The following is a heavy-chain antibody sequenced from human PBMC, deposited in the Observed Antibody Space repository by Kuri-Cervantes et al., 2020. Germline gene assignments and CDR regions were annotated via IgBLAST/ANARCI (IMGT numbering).Heavy chain of an antibody. D-gene: IGHD2-15*01. CDR2: INPSSNNT. Sequence: ASVKVSCKASEYTFNTYYIHWVRQAPGQGLEWVGVINPSSNNTKETQKFQGRVTMTTDTSTSTVYMELSSLNSEDTAVYYCARANPLGYCSGGSCYSYYFDYWGQGTLVTVSS. CDR1: EYTFNTYY. J-gene: IGHJ4*02. V-gene: IGHV1-46*02. CDR3: ARANPLGYCSGGSCYSYYFDY.